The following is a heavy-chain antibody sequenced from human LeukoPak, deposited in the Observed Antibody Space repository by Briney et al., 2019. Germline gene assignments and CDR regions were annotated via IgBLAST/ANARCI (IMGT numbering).Heavy chain of an antibody. J-gene: IGHJ5*02. Sequence: SETLPLTCAVYGGSFSGYYWSWIRQPPGKGLEWIGEINHSGSTNYNPSLKSRVTISVDTSKNQFSLKLSSVTAADTAVYYCARLFTPQTFGVVIIRGRGWFDPWGQGTLVTVSS. V-gene: IGHV4-34*01. CDR2: INHSGST. D-gene: IGHD3-3*01. CDR3: ARLFTPQTFGVVIIRGRGWFDP. CDR1: GGSFSGYY.